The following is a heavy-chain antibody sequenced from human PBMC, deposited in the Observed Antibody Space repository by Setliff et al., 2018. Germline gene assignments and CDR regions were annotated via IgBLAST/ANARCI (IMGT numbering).Heavy chain of an antibody. D-gene: IGHD3-10*01. Sequence: SETLSLTCAVYGGSFSGYYWSWIRQPPGKRLEWIGEIIHSGSTNYNPSFKSRVTISMDTSKTQFSLTLNSVTAADMAVYYCARGIKNYYGSGSFYNWGQGTPVTVSS. CDR3: ARGIKNYYGSGSFYN. CDR2: IIHSGST. J-gene: IGHJ4*02. CDR1: GGSFSGYY. V-gene: IGHV4-34*01.